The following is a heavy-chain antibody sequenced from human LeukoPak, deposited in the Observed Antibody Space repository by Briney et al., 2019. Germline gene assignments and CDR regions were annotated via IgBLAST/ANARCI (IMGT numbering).Heavy chain of an antibody. CDR3: AREVGATADVAFDI. Sequence: SETLSLTCTVSGGSISSYYWSWLLQPPGKGLEWIGYIYYSGSTNYNPSLKSRVTISVDTSKNQFSLKPSSVTAADTAVYYCAREVGATADVAFDIWGQGTMVTVSS. CDR1: GGSISSYY. J-gene: IGHJ3*02. V-gene: IGHV4-59*01. CDR2: IYYSGST. D-gene: IGHD1-26*01.